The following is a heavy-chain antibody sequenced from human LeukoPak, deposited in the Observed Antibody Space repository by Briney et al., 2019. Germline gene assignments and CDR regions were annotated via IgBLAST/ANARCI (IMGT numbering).Heavy chain of an antibody. CDR3: TNAIPYFAAAGSYYFVS. CDR1: GFTFDDYA. J-gene: IGHJ4*02. D-gene: IGHD6-13*01. V-gene: IGHV3-9*01. CDR2: IIWNSGKT. Sequence: GGSLRLSCTASGFTFDDYAMHWVRQGPGDGLEWVSGIIWNSGKTAYADSVKGRFTVSRDNARNSLYLHISNLRSEDTALYFCTNAIPYFAAAGSYYFVSWGQGTQVTVSS.